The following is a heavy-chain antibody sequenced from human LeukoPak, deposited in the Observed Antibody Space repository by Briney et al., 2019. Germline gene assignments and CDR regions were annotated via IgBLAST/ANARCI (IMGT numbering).Heavy chain of an antibody. J-gene: IGHJ4*02. D-gene: IGHD3-10*01. Sequence: SETLSLTCAVYGGSFSGYYWSWIRQPPGKGLEWIGEINHSGSTNYNPSLKSRVTISVDTSKNQFSLKLSSVTAADTVVYYCARVLSGSYGYWGQGTLVTVSS. V-gene: IGHV4-34*01. CDR1: GGSFSGYY. CDR2: INHSGST. CDR3: ARVLSGSYGY.